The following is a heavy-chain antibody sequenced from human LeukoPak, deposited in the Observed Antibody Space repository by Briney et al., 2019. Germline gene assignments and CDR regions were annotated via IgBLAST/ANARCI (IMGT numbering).Heavy chain of an antibody. J-gene: IGHJ3*02. V-gene: IGHV4-4*07. D-gene: IGHD3-10*01. CDR2: IYTSGST. CDR1: GGSISSYY. CDR3: ARHPGMVRGAEDAFDI. Sequence: PSQTLSRTCTVSGGSISSYYWSWIRQPAGKGLEWIGRIYTSGSTNYNPSLKSRVTMSVDTSKNQFSLKLSSVTAADTAVYYCARHPGMVRGAEDAFDIWGQGTMVTVSS.